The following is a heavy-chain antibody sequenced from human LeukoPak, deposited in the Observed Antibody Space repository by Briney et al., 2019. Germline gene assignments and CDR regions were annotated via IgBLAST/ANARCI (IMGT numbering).Heavy chain of an antibody. CDR2: VNTDGRST. Sequence: GGSLRLSCADSGFTFRSYWMHWVRQAPGKGLVWVSRVNTDGRSTSYADSVKGRFTISRDNAKNTLYLQMGSLRAEDMAVYYCARENSVYYYYMDVWGKGTTVTVSS. CDR1: GFTFRSYW. D-gene: IGHD5/OR15-5a*01. J-gene: IGHJ6*03. CDR3: ARENSVYYYYMDV. V-gene: IGHV3-74*01.